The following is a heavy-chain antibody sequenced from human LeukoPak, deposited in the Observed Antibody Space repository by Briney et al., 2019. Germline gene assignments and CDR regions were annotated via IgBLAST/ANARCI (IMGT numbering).Heavy chain of an antibody. CDR1: GYTFTGYY. CDR3: ARGPLKNWFDP. J-gene: IGHJ5*02. V-gene: IGHV1-2*02. CDR2: INPSSGGT. Sequence: ASVKVSCKASGYTFTGYYMHWVRQAPGQGLEWMGWINPSSGGTNYAQKFQGRVTMTRDTSISTAYMELSRLRSDDTAVYYCARGPLKNWFDPWGQGTLVTVSS.